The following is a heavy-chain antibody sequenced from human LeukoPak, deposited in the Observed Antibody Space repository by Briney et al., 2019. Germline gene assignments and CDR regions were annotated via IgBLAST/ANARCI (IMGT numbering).Heavy chain of an antibody. CDR3: ARRLTQYDCFDP. Sequence: SQTLSLTCAISGDSVSSNSVSWNWIRQSPSRGLEWLGRTYYRSTWYNDYAVSVRGRITVNPDTSKNQFSLHLNSVTPEDTAVYYCARRLTQYDCFDPWGQGILVTVPS. CDR2: TYYRSTWYN. CDR1: GDSVSSNSVS. D-gene: IGHD2-2*01. V-gene: IGHV6-1*01. J-gene: IGHJ5*02.